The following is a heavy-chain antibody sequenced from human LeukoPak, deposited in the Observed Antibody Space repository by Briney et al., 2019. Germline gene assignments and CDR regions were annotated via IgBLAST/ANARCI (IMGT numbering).Heavy chain of an antibody. J-gene: IGHJ4*02. V-gene: IGHV4-59*01. Sequence: PSETLSLTCTVSGGSISSYYWSWIRQPPGKGLEWIGYIYYSESTNYNPSLKSRVTISVDTSKNQFSLKLSSVTAADTAVYYCASLDFWSGYFDYWGQGTLVTVSS. CDR3: ASLDFWSGYFDY. D-gene: IGHD3-3*01. CDR2: IYYSEST. CDR1: GGSISSYY.